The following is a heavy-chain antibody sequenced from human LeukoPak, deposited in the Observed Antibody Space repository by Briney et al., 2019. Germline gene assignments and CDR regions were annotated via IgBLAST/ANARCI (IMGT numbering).Heavy chain of an antibody. CDR1: AGSLSGFY. D-gene: IGHD3-22*01. Sequence: SETLSLTCTVSAGSLSGFYWTWLRHPPGKGLVWFGYIYYSGSTNYNPSLRSRVPISVDTSKNQFSLRLSSVTAADTAVYYCARSSEGRYYYDSSGFSYYYYYMDVWGKGTTVTISS. V-gene: IGHV4-59*01. J-gene: IGHJ6*03. CDR3: ARSSEGRYYYDSSGFSYYYYYMDV. CDR2: IYYSGST.